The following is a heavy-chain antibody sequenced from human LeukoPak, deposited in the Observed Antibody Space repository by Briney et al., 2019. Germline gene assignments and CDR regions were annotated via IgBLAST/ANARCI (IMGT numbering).Heavy chain of an antibody. D-gene: IGHD3-10*01. CDR3: ARFLPITLVRGGRYYYMDV. V-gene: IGHV4-59*01. J-gene: IGHJ6*03. CDR2: IYYSGST. CDR1: GGSIRGYY. Sequence: SETLSLTCTVAGGSIRGYYWSWIRQPPWKGLEWMGYIYYSGSTDYNPSLKSRVTIAVDTSKNQFSLNLTSVIAADTAVYYCARFLPITLVRGGRYYYMDVWGKGTTVTVSS.